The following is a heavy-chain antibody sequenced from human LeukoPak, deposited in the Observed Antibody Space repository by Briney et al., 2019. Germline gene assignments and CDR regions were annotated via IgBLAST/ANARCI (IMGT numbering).Heavy chain of an antibody. J-gene: IGHJ4*02. V-gene: IGHV3-23*01. CDR1: GFTFSSYA. Sequence: GGSLRLSCAASGFTFSSYAMSWVRQAPGKGLEWVSGISGSGGSTYYADSVKGRFTISRDNSKNTLYLQMNGLRAEDTAVYYCAKVMTRTMVRGVPPSDYWGREPWSPSPQ. CDR3: AKVMTRTMVRGVPPSDY. D-gene: IGHD3-10*01. CDR2: ISGSGGST.